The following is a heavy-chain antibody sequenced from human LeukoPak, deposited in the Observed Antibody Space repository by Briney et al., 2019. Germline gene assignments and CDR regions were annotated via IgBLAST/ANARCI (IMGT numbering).Heavy chain of an antibody. V-gene: IGHV3-9*03. CDR1: GFTFDDYA. Sequence: PGGSLRLSCAASGFTFDDYAMHWVRQAPGKGLEWVSGISWNSGSIGYADSVKGRFTISRDNAKNSLYLQMNSLRAEDMALYYCARVVPAALQDYYFDYWGQGTLVTVSS. CDR3: ARVVPAALQDYYFDY. CDR2: ISWNSGSI. J-gene: IGHJ4*02. D-gene: IGHD2-2*02.